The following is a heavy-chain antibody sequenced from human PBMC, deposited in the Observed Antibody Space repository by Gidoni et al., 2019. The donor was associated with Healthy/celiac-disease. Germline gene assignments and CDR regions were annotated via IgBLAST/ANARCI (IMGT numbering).Heavy chain of an antibody. CDR1: AGSISSSSYY. CDR2: IYYSGST. V-gene: IGHV4-39*01. J-gene: IGHJ4*02. Sequence: QLQLQESGPGLVKPSETLSLTCTVSAGSISSSSYYWGWIRQPPGKGLEWIGSIYYSGSTYYNPSLKSRVTISVDTSKNQFSLKLSSVTAADTAVYYCARHVEGSLAPFDYWGQGTLVTVSS. CDR3: ARHVEGSLAPFDY.